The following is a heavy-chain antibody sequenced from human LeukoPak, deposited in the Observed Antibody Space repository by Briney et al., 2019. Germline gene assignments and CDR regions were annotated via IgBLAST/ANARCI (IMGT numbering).Heavy chain of an antibody. CDR1: GYTFTSYG. V-gene: IGHV1-18*01. CDR2: INPYNGNT. Sequence: AASVKVSCKASGYTFTSYGITWVRQAPGQGLEWMGWINPYNGNTNYAQKLQGRVTMTTDTPTSTVYMELSSLRSEDTAVYYCARSAVVVITNDAFDIWGQGTMVTVSS. J-gene: IGHJ3*02. CDR3: ARSAVVVITNDAFDI. D-gene: IGHD3-22*01.